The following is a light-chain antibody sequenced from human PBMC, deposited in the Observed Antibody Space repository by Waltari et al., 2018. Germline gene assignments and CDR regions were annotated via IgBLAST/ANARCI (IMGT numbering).Light chain of an antibody. Sequence: DIVLTQSSSTPSLSPGERATLSCRASQSVNYFLAWFQQKPGQAPRLLIYDASNRATGIPARFSGSGSGTDFTLTISSLEPEDFAVYYCQQRTNWPLTFGGGTKVEIK. V-gene: IGKV3-11*01. CDR3: QQRTNWPLT. CDR1: QSVNYF. J-gene: IGKJ4*01. CDR2: DAS.